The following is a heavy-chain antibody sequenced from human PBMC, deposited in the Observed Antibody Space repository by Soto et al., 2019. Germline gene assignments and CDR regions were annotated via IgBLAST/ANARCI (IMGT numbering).Heavy chain of an antibody. Sequence: QVQLVQSGAEVKKPGASVKVSCKASGYTFTSYGISWVRQAPGQGLEWMGWISAYNGNTNYAQKLQGRVTMTTDTSTSTVYMELRSLRSDDTAVYYCARVFEDIVVVPSPMPDYWGQGTLVTVSS. D-gene: IGHD2-2*01. V-gene: IGHV1-18*01. CDR1: GYTFTSYG. CDR2: ISAYNGNT. CDR3: ARVFEDIVVVPSPMPDY. J-gene: IGHJ4*02.